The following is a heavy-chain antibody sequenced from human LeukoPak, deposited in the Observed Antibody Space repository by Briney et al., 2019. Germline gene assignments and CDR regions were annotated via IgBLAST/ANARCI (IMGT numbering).Heavy chain of an antibody. V-gene: IGHV3-9*01. D-gene: IGHD2-2*01. CDR3: AKVRPPFCSSTSCRFDY. CDR2: ISWNSGSI. Sequence: GRSLRLSCAASGFTFDDYAMHWVRQAPGKGLEWVSGISWNSGSIGYADSVKGRFTISRDNAKNSLYLQMNSLRAEDTALYYCAKVRPPFCSSTSCRFDYWGQGTLVTVSS. CDR1: GFTFDDYA. J-gene: IGHJ4*02.